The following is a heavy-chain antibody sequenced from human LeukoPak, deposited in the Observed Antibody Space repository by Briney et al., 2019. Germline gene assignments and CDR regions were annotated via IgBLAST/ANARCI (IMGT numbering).Heavy chain of an antibody. CDR2: IYYTGIT. CDR3: ARLPFYDVLSGYPRGAFDI. CDR1: GVSITNSNYY. D-gene: IGHD3-3*01. J-gene: IGHJ3*02. V-gene: IGHV4-39*01. Sequence: SETLSLTCTVSGVSITNSNYYWGWIRQPPGKGLECIGGIYYTGITHSNPSLKSRVTMSVDTSKSQISLRLSSVTAADTAVYYCARLPFYDVLSGYPRGAFDIWGQGTVVTVSS.